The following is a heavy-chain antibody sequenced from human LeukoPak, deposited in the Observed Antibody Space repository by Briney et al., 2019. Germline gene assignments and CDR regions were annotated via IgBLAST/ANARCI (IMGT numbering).Heavy chain of an antibody. Sequence: PGGSLRLSCAASGFTFSSYGMHWVRQAPGKGLEWVAVISYDGSNKHYADSVKGRFTISRDNSKNTLYLQMNSLRAEDTAVYYCAKDRSRNTMVRGVIIGIDYWGQGTLVTVSS. CDR2: ISYDGSNK. D-gene: IGHD3-10*01. J-gene: IGHJ4*02. CDR1: GFTFSSYG. V-gene: IGHV3-30*18. CDR3: AKDRSRNTMVRGVIIGIDY.